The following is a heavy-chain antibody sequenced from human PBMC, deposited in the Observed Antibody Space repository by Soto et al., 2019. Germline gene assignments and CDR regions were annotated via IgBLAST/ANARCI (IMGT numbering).Heavy chain of an antibody. CDR2: IIPIFGTA. Sequence: AASVKVSCKASGGTFSSYAISWVRQAPGQGLEWMGGIIPIFGTANYAQKFQGRVTITADESTSTAYMELSSLRSEDTAVYYCARDGSPEAGYFDYWGQGTLVTVSS. CDR1: GGTFSSYA. CDR3: ARDGSPEAGYFDY. V-gene: IGHV1-69*13. J-gene: IGHJ4*02. D-gene: IGHD2-2*03.